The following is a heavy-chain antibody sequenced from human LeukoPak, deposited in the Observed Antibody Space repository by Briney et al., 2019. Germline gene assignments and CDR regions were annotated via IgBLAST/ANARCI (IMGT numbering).Heavy chain of an antibody. J-gene: IGHJ3*02. CDR2: TYHTGGT. Sequence: SETLSLTCTVSGGSFNDYFWSWIRQPPGKGLEWIGYTYHTGGTHYNPSLKSRVTMSLDTSKNQFSLKLSSVTALDTAVYFCAREDSGFQIWGQGTMVTVSS. CDR3: AREDSGFQI. V-gene: IGHV4-59*01. CDR1: GGSFNDYF.